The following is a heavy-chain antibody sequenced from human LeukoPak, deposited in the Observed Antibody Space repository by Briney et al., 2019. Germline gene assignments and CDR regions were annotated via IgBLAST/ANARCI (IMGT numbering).Heavy chain of an antibody. CDR3: ARGPGYGGNSKVSFDY. D-gene: IGHD4-23*01. Sequence: AETLSLTCTVSGGPISSSSYYWGRIPPPPGKGLEWFGSIYYSGSTYYNPTLKSRVNISVDTSKNQFSLKLRSATARATAVYYCARGPGYGGNSKVSFDYWGQGTLVTVSS. J-gene: IGHJ4*02. CDR2: IYYSGST. V-gene: IGHV4-39*07. CDR1: GGPISSSSYY.